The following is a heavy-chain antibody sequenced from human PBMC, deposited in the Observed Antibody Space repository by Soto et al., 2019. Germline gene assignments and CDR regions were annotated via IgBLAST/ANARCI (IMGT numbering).Heavy chain of an antibody. V-gene: IGHV4-59*08. D-gene: IGHD5-12*01. Sequence: SETLSLTCTVSSDSISSYYWIWIRQPPGEGLEWIGYTDYSGTTNYNPSLKSRVTISVDTSKNQFSLKLSSVTAADTAVYYCARGLRGATRYFDYWGQRTLVTVSS. CDR3: ARGLRGATRYFDY. CDR1: SDSISSYY. J-gene: IGHJ4*02. CDR2: TDYSGTT.